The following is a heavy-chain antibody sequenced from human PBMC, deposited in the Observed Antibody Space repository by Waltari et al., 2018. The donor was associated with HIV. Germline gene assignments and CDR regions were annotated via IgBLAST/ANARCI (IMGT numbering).Heavy chain of an antibody. Sequence: EVQLVESGGGLTQLGGSLTLSCAVSGLSVRTNYMTWGRQAPGQGLEWASTLYTDGRTFYADSVKGRFTVSRDNSGNTLFLRMSSLRAEDTAMYYCATLWNDRGDSWGQGTLVTVSS. D-gene: IGHD3-22*01. CDR3: ATLWNDRGDS. CDR1: GLSVRTNY. V-gene: IGHV3-53*01. J-gene: IGHJ4*02. CDR2: LYTDGRT.